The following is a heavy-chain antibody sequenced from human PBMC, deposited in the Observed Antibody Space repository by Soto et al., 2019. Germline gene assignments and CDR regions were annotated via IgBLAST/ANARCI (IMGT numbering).Heavy chain of an antibody. CDR2: IKSKTDGGTT. V-gene: IGHV3-15*07. J-gene: IGHJ6*02. CDR1: GFTFSNAW. CDR3: TTREGGGFMPHKRVTTVTTKDYYYYGMDV. D-gene: IGHD4-17*01. Sequence: PGGSLRLSCAASGFTFSNAWMNWVRQAPGKGLEWVGRIKSKTDGGTTDYAAPVKGRFTISRDDSKNTLYLQMNSLKTEDTAVYYCTTREGGGFMPHKRVTTVTTKDYYYYGMDVWGQGTTVTVSS.